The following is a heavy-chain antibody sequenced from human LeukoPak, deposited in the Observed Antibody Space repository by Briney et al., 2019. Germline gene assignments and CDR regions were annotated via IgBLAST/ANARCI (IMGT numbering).Heavy chain of an antibody. V-gene: IGHV3-30*18. D-gene: IGHD3-22*01. Sequence: GGSLRLSCAASGFTFSRYGMNWVRQAPGKGLEWVALISYDGSNEYYADSVKGRFTISRDNSKNTLYLQTDSLRAEDTAVYYCAKDRSVELVVVITDAFDIWGQGTMVTVSS. CDR2: ISYDGSNE. J-gene: IGHJ3*02. CDR3: AKDRSVELVVVITDAFDI. CDR1: GFTFSRYG.